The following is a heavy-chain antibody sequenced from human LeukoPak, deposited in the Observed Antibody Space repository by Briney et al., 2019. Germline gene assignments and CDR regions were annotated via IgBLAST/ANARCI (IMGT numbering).Heavy chain of an antibody. V-gene: IGHV4-39*01. Sequence: SETLSLTRTVSGGSISSSSYYWGWIRQPPGKGLEWVGIIYYTGSTYYNPSLKSRVTISVDTSKNQCSLKLSSVTAADTAVYYCARRRGWYPVDYWGQGTLVTVSS. CDR3: ARRRGWYPVDY. CDR2: IYYTGST. D-gene: IGHD6-19*01. J-gene: IGHJ4*02. CDR1: GGSISSSSYY.